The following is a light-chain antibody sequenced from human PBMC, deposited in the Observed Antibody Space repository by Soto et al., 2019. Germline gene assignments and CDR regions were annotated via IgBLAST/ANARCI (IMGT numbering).Light chain of an antibody. V-gene: IGKV3-15*01. CDR1: QSVSSN. J-gene: IGKJ2*01. CDR2: GAS. Sequence: EIVMTQSPVTLSVSPGERATLSCRASQSVSSNLAWYQQKPGQAPRLLINGASSRAIGIPVRFSGSGSGREFTLTISSQQSEDSAVYYCQQYNRWPRTFGQGTKLEIK. CDR3: QQYNRWPRT.